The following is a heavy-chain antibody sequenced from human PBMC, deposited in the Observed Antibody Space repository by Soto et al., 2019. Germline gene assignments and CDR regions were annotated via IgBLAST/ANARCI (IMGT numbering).Heavy chain of an antibody. V-gene: IGHV3-30-3*01. D-gene: IGHD6-13*01. CDR2: ISYDGSNK. CDR3: ASNWQQLVIDP. J-gene: IGHJ5*02. Sequence: GGSLRLSCAASGFTFSSYAMHWVRQAPGKGLEWVAVISYDGSNKYYADSVKGRFTISRDNSKNTLYLQMNSLRAEDTAVYYCASNWQQLVIDPWGQGTLVTV. CDR1: GFTFSSYA.